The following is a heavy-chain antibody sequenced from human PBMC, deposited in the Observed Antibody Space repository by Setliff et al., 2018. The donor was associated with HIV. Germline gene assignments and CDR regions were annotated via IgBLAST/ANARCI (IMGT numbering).Heavy chain of an antibody. CDR2: INAGNGNT. D-gene: IGHD5-18*01. Sequence: ASVKVSCKAFEYTFIDYFIHWVRQAPGQRLEWMGWINAGNGNTKYSQKFQGRVTITRDTSASTAYMELSSLRSEDTAVYYCARDSGYSYGYYFDYWGQGTLVTVSS. CDR1: EYTFIDYF. J-gene: IGHJ4*02. CDR3: ARDSGYSYGYYFDY. V-gene: IGHV1-3*01.